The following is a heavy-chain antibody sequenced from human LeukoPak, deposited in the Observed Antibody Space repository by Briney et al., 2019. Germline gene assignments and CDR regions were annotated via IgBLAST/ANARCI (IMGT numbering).Heavy chain of an antibody. CDR3: ARTLWGGTDY. J-gene: IGHJ4*02. D-gene: IGHD1-26*01. CDR1: GFTFSIYA. CDR2: LMGSGDNT. Sequence: GGSLRLSCAASGFTFSIYAMTWLRQAPGKGLEFISSLMGSGDNTKYADSVRGRFTISRDNSKHTVYLQMNSLRVEDTAVYYCARTLWGGTDYWGQGTLVTVSS. V-gene: IGHV3-23*01.